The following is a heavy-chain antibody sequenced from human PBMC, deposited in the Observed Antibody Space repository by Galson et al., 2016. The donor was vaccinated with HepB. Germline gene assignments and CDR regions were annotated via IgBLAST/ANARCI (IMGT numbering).Heavy chain of an antibody. CDR3: ATALVWFGEFHGGLAY. CDR2: IYHSGST. D-gene: IGHD3-10*01. J-gene: IGHJ4*02. V-gene: IGHV4-4*02. CDR1: GGSISGSNW. Sequence: ETLFFTCAVSGGSISGSNWWSWVRQRPGQGLEWIVDIYHSGSTNYNPSLKSRVSMSVDKSKNQFSLKLSSVNAADTAVYYCATALVWFGEFHGGLAYWGQGALVTVS.